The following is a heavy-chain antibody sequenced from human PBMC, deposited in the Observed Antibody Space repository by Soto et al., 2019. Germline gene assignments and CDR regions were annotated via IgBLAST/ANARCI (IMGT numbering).Heavy chain of an antibody. CDR3: ARQIYDSDSGPNFQYYFDS. J-gene: IGHJ4*02. Sequence: GESLKISCKGSGYSFAGYWITWVRQKPGKGLEWMGRIDPSDSQTYYSPSFRGHVTISVTKSITTVFLQWSSLRASDTAMYYCARQIYDSDSGPNFQYYFDSWGQGTPVTVSS. D-gene: IGHD5-12*01. V-gene: IGHV5-10-1*01. CDR2: IDPSDSQT. CDR1: GYSFAGYW.